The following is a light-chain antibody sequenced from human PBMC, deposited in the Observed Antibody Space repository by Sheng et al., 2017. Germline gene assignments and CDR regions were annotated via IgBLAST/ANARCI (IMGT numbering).Light chain of an antibody. Sequence: QSVLTQSPSVSGAPGQRVTISCTGSSSNIGAAMMYIGTSTSRNSPNSSFMLTTIGPQGSLPISGSKSGTSASLAITGLQAADEADYYCQSYDSSLSDVLFGGGTKLTVL. CDR1: SSNIGAAM. J-gene: IGLJ2*01. V-gene: IGLV1-40*01. CDR3: QSYDSSLSDVL. CDR2: LTT.